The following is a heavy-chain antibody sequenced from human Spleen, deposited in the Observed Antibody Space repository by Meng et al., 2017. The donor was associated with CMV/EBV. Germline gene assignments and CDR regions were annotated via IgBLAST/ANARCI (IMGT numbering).Heavy chain of an antibody. J-gene: IGHJ3*02. CDR2: ISYIGST. Sequence: SETLSLTCTVSGGSVSSGSYYWSWLRQPPGKGLEWIGYISYIGSTNYNPSLNSRVTMSLDTSKNEVSLKLSSVTAADTAIYYCARGDRQWASPYPGNAFNIWGQGAMVTVSS. V-gene: IGHV4-61*01. CDR1: GGSVSSGSYY. CDR3: ARGDRQWASPYPGNAFNI. D-gene: IGHD6-19*01.